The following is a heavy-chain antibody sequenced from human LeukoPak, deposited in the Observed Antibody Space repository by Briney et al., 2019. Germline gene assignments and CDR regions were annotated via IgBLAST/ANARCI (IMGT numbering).Heavy chain of an antibody. D-gene: IGHD3-16*02. CDR1: GGSISSYY. J-gene: IGHJ4*02. Sequence: SETLSLTCTVSGGSISSYYWSWIRQPPGKGLEWIGYIYYSGSTNYNPSLKSRVTISVDTSKNQFSLKLSSVTAADTAVYYCARGRDYDYVWGSYRRRIRYYFDYWGQGTLVTVSS. CDR3: ARGRDYDYVWGSYRRRIRYYFDY. CDR2: IYYSGST. V-gene: IGHV4-59*12.